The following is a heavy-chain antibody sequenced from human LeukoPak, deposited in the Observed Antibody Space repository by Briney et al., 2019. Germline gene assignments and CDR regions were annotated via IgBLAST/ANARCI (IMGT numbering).Heavy chain of an antibody. V-gene: IGHV4-34*01. CDR1: GGSFSGYY. D-gene: IGHD5-24*01. CDR3: ARPKDRDGDY. CDR2: VNHSGST. Sequence: PSETLSLTCAVYGGSFSGYYWSWIRQPPGKGLEWIGEVNHSGSTNYNPSLKSRVTISVDTSKNQFSLKLSSVTAADTAAYYCARPKDRDGDYWGQGTLVTVSS. J-gene: IGHJ4*02.